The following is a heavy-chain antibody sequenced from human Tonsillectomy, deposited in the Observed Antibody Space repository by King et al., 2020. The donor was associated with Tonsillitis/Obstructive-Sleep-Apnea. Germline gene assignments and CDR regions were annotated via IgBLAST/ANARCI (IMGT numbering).Heavy chain of an antibody. V-gene: IGHV3-30*04. CDR2: ISYDGSNK. Sequence: VQLVESGGGVVQPGRSLRLSCAASGFTFSTYAMHWVRQAPGKGLEWVAVISYDGSNKYYADSVKGRFTISRDNSKNTLSLQMNSLRTEDTAVYYCARDLASSGWYKWGIYDYWGQGTLVTVSS. D-gene: IGHD6-19*01. J-gene: IGHJ4*02. CDR1: GFTFSTYA. CDR3: ARDLASSGWYKWGIYDY.